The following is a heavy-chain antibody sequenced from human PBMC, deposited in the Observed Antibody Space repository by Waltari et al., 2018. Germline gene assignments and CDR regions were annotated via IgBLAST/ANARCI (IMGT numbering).Heavy chain of an antibody. J-gene: IGHJ4*01. CDR1: GGSFTDFY. Sequence: QVHLQQWGAGLLKPSETLSLTCAVSGGSFTDFYWSWIRQSPTKGLGWIGEINRSGSTTSSPSLKSRVTMSVDTSKNQFSLNLSSITAADTAVYYCARGNILGSAWYQRKGSFDSWGQGTLVAVSS. V-gene: IGHV4-34*02. D-gene: IGHD6-19*01. CDR3: ARGNILGSAWYQRKGSFDS. CDR2: INRSGST.